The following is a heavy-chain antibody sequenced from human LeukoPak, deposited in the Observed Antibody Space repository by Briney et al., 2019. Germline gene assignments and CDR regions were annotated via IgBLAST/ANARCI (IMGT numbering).Heavy chain of an antibody. J-gene: IGHJ4*02. CDR3: ATAHFGWFGEYGGLDC. CDR2: FDPEDGET. V-gene: IGHV1-24*01. D-gene: IGHD3-10*01. CDR1: GYTLTELP. Sequence: ASVRVSCTVSGYTLTELPMHWVRQAPGKGLEWMGGFDPEDGETIYAQKFQGRVTMTEDTSTDTAYMELSSLRSEDTAVYYCATAHFGWFGEYGGLDCWGQGTLVTVSS.